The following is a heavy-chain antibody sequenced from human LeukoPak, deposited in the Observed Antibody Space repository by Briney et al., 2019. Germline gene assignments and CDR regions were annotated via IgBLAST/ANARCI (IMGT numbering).Heavy chain of an antibody. D-gene: IGHD6-13*01. J-gene: IGHJ4*02. CDR2: ISSSSSTI. Sequence: GGSLRLSCAASRFTFNTYNMNWVRQAPGKGLEWVSYISSSSSTIYYADSVKDRFTISRDDAKNSLSLQMNSLRAEDTAVYYCARDRTFSSSWPQTFDYWGRGTPVTVSS. CDR1: RFTFNTYN. V-gene: IGHV3-48*04. CDR3: ARDRTFSSSWPQTFDY.